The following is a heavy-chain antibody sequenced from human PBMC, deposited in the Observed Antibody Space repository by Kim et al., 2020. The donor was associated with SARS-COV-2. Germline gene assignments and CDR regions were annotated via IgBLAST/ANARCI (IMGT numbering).Heavy chain of an antibody. V-gene: IGHV1-8*01. D-gene: IGHD5-12*01. CDR1: GYTFSSYD. J-gene: IGHJ5*02. Sequence: ASVKVSCTASGYTFSSYDINWVRQATGQGPEWMGWMNPNSGRTGYSQKFQGRVTMTSNTSINTAYMELSSLRSEDTAVYYCARGRSRLRRISWVDPWGQGTLLIVSS. CDR3: ARGRSRLRRISWVDP. CDR2: MNPNSGRT.